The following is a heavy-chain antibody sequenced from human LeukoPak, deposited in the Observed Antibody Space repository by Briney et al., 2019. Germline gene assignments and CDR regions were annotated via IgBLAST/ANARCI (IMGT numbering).Heavy chain of an antibody. CDR1: GFTFSSTW. J-gene: IGHJ4*02. V-gene: IGHV3-74*01. CDR3: ARDRYYVPDY. CDR2: ITSDGRTT. Sequence: GGSLRLSCAASGFTFSSTWMHWFRQGAGKGLVWVSLITSDGRTTIYADSVKGRFSISRDNAKNSLYLQMNSLRAEDTAVYYCARDRYYVPDYWGQGTLVTVSS. D-gene: IGHD3-10*02.